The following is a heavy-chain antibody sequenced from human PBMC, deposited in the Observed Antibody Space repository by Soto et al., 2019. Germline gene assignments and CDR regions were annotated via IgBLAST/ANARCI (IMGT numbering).Heavy chain of an antibody. V-gene: IGHV3-33*06. CDR3: AKAKLVISIYVMDV. J-gene: IGHJ6*02. CDR1: GFTFSSYG. D-gene: IGHD6-13*01. Sequence: PGGSLRLSCAASGFTFSSYGMHWVRQAPGKGLEWVAVIWYDGSNKYYADSVKGRFTISRDNSKNTLYLQMNSLRAEDTAVYYCAKAKLVISIYVMDVWGQGTTVTVSS. CDR2: IWYDGSNK.